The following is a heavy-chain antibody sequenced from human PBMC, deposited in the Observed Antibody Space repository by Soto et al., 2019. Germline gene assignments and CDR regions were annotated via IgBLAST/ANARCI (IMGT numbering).Heavy chain of an antibody. CDR2: VSYDGSLK. V-gene: IGHV3-30*09. J-gene: IGHJ4*02. CDR1: GFTLSAYS. D-gene: IGHD2-21*01. Sequence: QVELVESGGGVVQPGTSLRLSCAASGFTLSAYSINWVRQSPGKGLEWVAVVSYDGSLKFYADSVKGRFAISRDNSMNTVYLQMNSLSPDDTAVYYCAREIRGAIGPLDYWGQGTLVTVSS. CDR3: AREIRGAIGPLDY.